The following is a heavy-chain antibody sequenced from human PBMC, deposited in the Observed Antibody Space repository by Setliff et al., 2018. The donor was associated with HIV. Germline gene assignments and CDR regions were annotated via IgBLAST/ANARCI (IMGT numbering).Heavy chain of an antibody. CDR3: ATLRWLRSKHSDY. J-gene: IGHJ4*01. V-gene: IGHV4-39*01. Sequence: PFETLSLTCTVSGGSITNSNYYWGWFRQPPGKGLEWIGAIYYTENTYYNPSLKSRVTMSVDTSKNQFSLKLRSVTAADTAVYFCATLRWLRSKHSDYWGQGILVTVS. D-gene: IGHD5-12*01. CDR1: GGSITNSNYY. CDR2: IYYTENT.